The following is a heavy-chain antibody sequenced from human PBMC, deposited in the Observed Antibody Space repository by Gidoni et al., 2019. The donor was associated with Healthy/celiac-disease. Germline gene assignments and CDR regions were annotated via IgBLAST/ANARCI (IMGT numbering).Heavy chain of an antibody. V-gene: IGHV3-48*03. CDR2: ISSSGSTI. CDR3: ARDMAMVRGLVYYYGMDV. Sequence: EVQLVESGGGLVQPGGSLRPSCAASGFTFSSYAMTWVRQAPGKGLEWVSYISSSGSTIYYADSVKGRSTIARDNAKNSLYLQMNSLRAEDTAVYYCARDMAMVRGLVYYYGMDVWGQGTTVTVSS. J-gene: IGHJ6*02. CDR1: GFTFSSYA. D-gene: IGHD5-18*01.